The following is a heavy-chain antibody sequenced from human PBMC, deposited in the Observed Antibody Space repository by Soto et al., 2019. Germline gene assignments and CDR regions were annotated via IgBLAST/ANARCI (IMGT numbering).Heavy chain of an antibody. Sequence: EVQLVESGGGLVQPGGSLRLSCAASGFTFTSYWMHWVRQAPGKGLVWVSRIDNDGRTTNYADSVQGRFTISRDNAKNTLYLQMNSLRAEDTAIYYCTRDLGGAGRYWGQGTLVTVSS. J-gene: IGHJ4*02. CDR2: IDNDGRTT. CDR1: GFTFTSYW. D-gene: IGHD3-16*01. V-gene: IGHV3-74*01. CDR3: TRDLGGAGRY.